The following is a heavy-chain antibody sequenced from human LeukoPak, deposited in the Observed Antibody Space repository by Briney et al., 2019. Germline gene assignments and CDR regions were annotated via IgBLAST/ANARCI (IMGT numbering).Heavy chain of an antibody. CDR3: ARVGYDGSGWYPNLDY. CDR2: MNPNSGNT. J-gene: IGHJ4*02. Sequence: ASVKVSCKASGYTFTSYDINWVRQATGQGLEWMGWMNPNSGNTGYAQKFQGKITFTRNTSISTAYMELSSLRSEDTAVYFCARVGYDGSGWYPNLDYWGQGTLVTVSS. D-gene: IGHD6-19*01. CDR1: GYTFTSYD. V-gene: IGHV1-8*03.